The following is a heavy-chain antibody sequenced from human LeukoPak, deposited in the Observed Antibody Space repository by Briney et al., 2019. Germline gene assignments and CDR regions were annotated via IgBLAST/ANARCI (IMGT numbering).Heavy chain of an antibody. D-gene: IGHD2-2*01. CDR2: IYYSGST. Sequence: PSETLSLTCTVSGGSISSYYWSWIRQPPGKGLEWIGYIYYSGSTNYNPSLKSRVTISVDTSKNQFSLKLSSVTAADTAVYYCATNRGYVPAAIYYMDVWGKGTTVTVSS. V-gene: IGHV4-59*01. CDR3: ATNRGYVPAAIYYMDV. J-gene: IGHJ6*03. CDR1: GGSISSYY.